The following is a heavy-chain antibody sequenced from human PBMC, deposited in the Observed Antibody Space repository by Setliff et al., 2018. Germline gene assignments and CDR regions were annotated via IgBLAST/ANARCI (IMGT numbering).Heavy chain of an antibody. CDR3: ARARSNSGWYGFFDY. D-gene: IGHD6-19*01. CDR2: ICYTGTST. Sequence: PSETLSLTCTVSGDSINSGGVCWTWIRQPPGRDLGWIGYICYTGTSTYYNPSVESRLSISVDRSMNQFSLRLNSVTAADTAVYYCARARSNSGWYGFFDYWGQGAQVTVSS. J-gene: IGHJ4*02. V-gene: IGHV4-30-4*08. CDR1: GDSINSGGVC.